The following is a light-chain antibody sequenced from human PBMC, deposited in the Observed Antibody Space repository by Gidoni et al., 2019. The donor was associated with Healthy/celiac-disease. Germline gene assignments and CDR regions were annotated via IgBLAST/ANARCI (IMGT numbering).Light chain of an antibody. Sequence: EIVLTQSPGNLSLSPGERATLSGRASQSVSSSYLAWYQQKPGQAPRLLIYGASSRATGIPDRFSCSGSGTDFTLTISSLEPEDFAVYYCQQYGSSPRTFGQGTKVEIK. CDR2: GAS. J-gene: IGKJ1*01. CDR3: QQYGSSPRT. V-gene: IGKV3-20*01. CDR1: QSVSSSY.